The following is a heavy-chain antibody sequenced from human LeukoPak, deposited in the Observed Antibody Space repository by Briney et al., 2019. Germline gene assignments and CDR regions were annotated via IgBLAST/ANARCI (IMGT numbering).Heavy chain of an antibody. CDR3: ARDYKSYYYDSSGYYYHLVDCGY. CDR1: GYTFTSYS. J-gene: IGHJ4*02. CDR2: ISAYNGNT. V-gene: IGHV1-18*01. D-gene: IGHD3-22*01. Sequence: ASVKVSCKASGYTFTSYSISWVRQAPGQGLEWMGWISAYNGNTNYAQKLQGRVTMTTDTSTSTAYMELRSLRSDDTAVYYCARDYKSYYYDSSGYYYHLVDCGYWGQGTLVTVSS.